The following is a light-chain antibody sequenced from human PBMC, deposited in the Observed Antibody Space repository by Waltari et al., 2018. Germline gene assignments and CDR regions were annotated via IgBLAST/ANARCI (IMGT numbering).Light chain of an antibody. Sequence: DIQMTQSPSSVSASVGDRVTITCRASQDITSWLAWYQQKPGKAPKLLISAASSLQSGVPSRFSGSGSGTDFTLTISSLQPEDFATYYCQHSDSFPWAFGQVTKVEIK. V-gene: IGKV1-12*01. CDR3: QHSDSFPWA. CDR1: QDITSW. CDR2: AAS. J-gene: IGKJ1*01.